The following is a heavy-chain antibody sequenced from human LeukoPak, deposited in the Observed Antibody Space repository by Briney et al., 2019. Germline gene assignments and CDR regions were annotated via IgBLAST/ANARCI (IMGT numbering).Heavy chain of an antibody. D-gene: IGHD2-21*02. V-gene: IGHV3-11*06. CDR3: ARDMTALDY. Sequence: GGSLRLSCVASGFTFSDRYMTWIRQAPGRGLEWVARISDDSTYTNYADSVRGRFSISRDNAKKSLYLQMDSLRAEDTAVYYCARDMTALDYWGPGTLVTVSS. CDR2: ISDDSTYT. J-gene: IGHJ4*02. CDR1: GFTFSDRY.